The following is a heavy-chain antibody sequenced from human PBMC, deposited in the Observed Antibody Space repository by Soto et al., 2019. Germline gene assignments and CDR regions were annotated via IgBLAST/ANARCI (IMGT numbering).Heavy chain of an antibody. Sequence: SETLSLTCAVSGYSISSGNYWAWIRQPPGKGLEWIGYIYYSGSTNYNPSLKSRVTISVDTSKNQFSLKLSSVTAADTAVYYCARDPLLYYYDSSGYRPLGMDVWGQGTTVTVSS. D-gene: IGHD3-22*01. CDR1: GYSISSGNY. CDR2: IYYSGST. V-gene: IGHV4-61*01. CDR3: ARDPLLYYYDSSGYRPLGMDV. J-gene: IGHJ6*02.